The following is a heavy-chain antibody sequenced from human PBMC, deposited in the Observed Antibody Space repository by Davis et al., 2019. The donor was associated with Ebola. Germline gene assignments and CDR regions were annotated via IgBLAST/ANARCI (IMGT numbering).Heavy chain of an antibody. CDR3: ASTTTWYYFDY. CDR1: GYTFTSYG. Sequence: SVKVSCKASGYTFTSYGISWVRQAPGQGLEWMGGIIPIFGTANYAQKFQGRVTITADESTSTVYMELSSLRSEDTAVYYCASTTTWYYFDYWGQGTLVTVSS. V-gene: IGHV1-69*13. D-gene: IGHD4-17*01. CDR2: IIPIFGTA. J-gene: IGHJ4*02.